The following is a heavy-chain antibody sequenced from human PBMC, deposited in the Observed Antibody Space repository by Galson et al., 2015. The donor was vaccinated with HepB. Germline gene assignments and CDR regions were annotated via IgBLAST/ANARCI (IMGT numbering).Heavy chain of an antibody. CDR3: ARGTYYYDSSGYESIDY. Sequence: SVKVSCKASGGTFSSYAISWVRQAPGQGLEWMGGIIPIFGTANYAQKFQGRVTITADKSTSTAYMELSSLRSEDTAVYYCARGTYYYDSSGYESIDYWGQGTLVTVSS. J-gene: IGHJ4*02. D-gene: IGHD3-22*01. V-gene: IGHV1-69*06. CDR1: GGTFSSYA. CDR2: IIPIFGTA.